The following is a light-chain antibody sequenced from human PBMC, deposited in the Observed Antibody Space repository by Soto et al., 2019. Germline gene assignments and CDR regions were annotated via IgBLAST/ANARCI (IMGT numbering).Light chain of an antibody. J-gene: IGKJ5*01. CDR3: QQRSNWPRIT. V-gene: IGKV3-11*01. Sequence: EIVMTQSPATLSVSPGERATLSCRASQSVSSNLACYQQKPGQAPRLLIYDASNRATGIPARFSGSGSGTDFTLTISSLEPEDFAVYYCQQRSNWPRITFGQGTRLEIK. CDR2: DAS. CDR1: QSVSSN.